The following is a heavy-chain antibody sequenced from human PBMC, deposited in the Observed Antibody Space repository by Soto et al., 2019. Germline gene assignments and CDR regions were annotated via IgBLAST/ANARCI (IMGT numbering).Heavy chain of an antibody. D-gene: IGHD1-1*01. V-gene: IGHV3-53*01. J-gene: IGHJ3*01. Sequence: DVQLVESGGGLIQPGESLRLSCAAFGLTISGKKYVAWVRQAPGKGLEWVSALYDVDGSFYADSVTGRFTTSSDSSKTTVYLQMNDLRHDDQDVYYYATWHEREHTFDVWGQGTTVTISS. CDR1: GLTISGKKY. CDR3: ATWHEREHTFDV. CDR2: LYDVDGS.